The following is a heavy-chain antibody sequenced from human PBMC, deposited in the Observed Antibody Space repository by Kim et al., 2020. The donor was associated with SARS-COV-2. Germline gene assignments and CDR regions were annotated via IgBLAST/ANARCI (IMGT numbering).Heavy chain of an antibody. V-gene: IGHV3-21*01. J-gene: IGHJ6*01. Sequence: GGSLRLSCAASGFTFSSYSMNWVRQAPGKGLEWVSSITSSSSYIYYADSAKGRFTISRDNATNSLYLQMNSLRAEDTAVYYCARDGGSSTSWGYYYYYG. CDR1: GFTFSSYS. CDR2: ITSSSSYI. CDR3: ARDGGSSTSWGYYYYYG. D-gene: IGHD2-2*01.